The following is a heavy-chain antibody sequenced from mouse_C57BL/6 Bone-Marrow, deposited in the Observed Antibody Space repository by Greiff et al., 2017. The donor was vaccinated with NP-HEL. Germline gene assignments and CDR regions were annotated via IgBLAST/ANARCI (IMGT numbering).Heavy chain of an antibody. CDR3: AKGAYYSNAFAY. V-gene: IGHV1-22*01. J-gene: IGHJ3*01. CDR1: GYTFTDYN. CDR2: INPNNGGT. Sequence: VQLQQSGPELVKPGASVKMSCKASGYTFTDYNMHWVKQSHGKSLEWIGYINPNNGGTSYNQKFKGKATLTVNKSSSTAYMELRSLTSEDSAVYYCAKGAYYSNAFAYWGQGTLVTVSA. D-gene: IGHD2-5*01.